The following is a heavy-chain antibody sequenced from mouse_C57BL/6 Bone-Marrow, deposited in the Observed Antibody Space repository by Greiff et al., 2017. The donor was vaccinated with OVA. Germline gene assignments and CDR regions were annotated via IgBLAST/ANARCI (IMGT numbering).Heavy chain of an antibody. V-gene: IGHV1-26*01. D-gene: IGHD1-1*01. CDR3: ARGNYYGSSYVQYFDV. CDR2: INPHNGGT. J-gene: IGHJ1*03. Sequence: VQLQQSGPELVKPGASVKISCKASGYTFTDYYMNWVTQSHGKSLEWIGDINPHNGGTSYNQKFKGKATLTVDKSSSTAYMELRSLTSEDSAVYYCARGNYYGSSYVQYFDVWGTGTTVTVSS. CDR1: GYTFTDYY.